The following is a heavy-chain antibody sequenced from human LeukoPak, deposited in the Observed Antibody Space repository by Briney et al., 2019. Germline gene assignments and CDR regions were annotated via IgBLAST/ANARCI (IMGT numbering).Heavy chain of an antibody. CDR2: IYYSGST. Sequence: SETLSLTCTVSGGSISSYYWSWIRQPPGKGLEWIGYIYYSGSTNYNPSLKSRVTISVDTSKNQFSLKLSSVTAADTAVYYCARGGKDSSSWYEFGPYQFDYWGQGTLVTVSS. V-gene: IGHV4-59*01. J-gene: IGHJ4*02. CDR1: GGSISSYY. D-gene: IGHD6-13*01. CDR3: ARGGKDSSSWYEFGPYQFDY.